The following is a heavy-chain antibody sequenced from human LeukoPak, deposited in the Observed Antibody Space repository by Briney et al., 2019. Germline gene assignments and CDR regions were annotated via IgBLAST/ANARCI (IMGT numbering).Heavy chain of an antibody. Sequence: SETLSLTCTVSGGSISSSSYYWGWIRQPPGKGLEWIGSIYYSGSTYYNPSLKSRVTISVDTSKNQFSLKLSSVTAADTAVYYCARISSSNWYNERGAFDVWGQGTMVAVSS. D-gene: IGHD6-13*01. CDR3: ARISSSNWYNERGAFDV. CDR2: IYYSGST. CDR1: GGSISSSSYY. V-gene: IGHV4-39*07. J-gene: IGHJ3*01.